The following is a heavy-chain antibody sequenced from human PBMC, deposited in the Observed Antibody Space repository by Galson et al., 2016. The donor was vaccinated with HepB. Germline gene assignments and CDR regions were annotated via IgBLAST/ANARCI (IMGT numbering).Heavy chain of an antibody. CDR2: IIPIFGIA. CDR3: ARVPYCGGDCYSRWFDP. V-gene: IGHV1-69*17. CDR1: GGTFRTYT. J-gene: IGHJ5*02. D-gene: IGHD2-21*02. Sequence: SCKASGGTFRTYTISWVRQAPGQGLEWMGGIIPIFGIANYAQKFQGRLTIIADKSTSTVYMELSSLRSEDTAVYYCARVPYCGGDCYSRWFDPWGQGPLVSVSS.